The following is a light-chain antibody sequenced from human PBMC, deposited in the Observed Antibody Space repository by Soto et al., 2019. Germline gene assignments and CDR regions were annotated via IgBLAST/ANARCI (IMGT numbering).Light chain of an antibody. V-gene: IGLV1-44*01. J-gene: IGLJ3*02. Sequence: QSVLTQPPSASRTPGQRVTLPCSGSSSDIGSHSVNWYQQLPGAAPRLLIYGNDHRPSGVPDRFSASKSGTSASLAISGLRSEDEAFYYCATWSDSLKVWVFGGGTKLTVL. CDR2: GND. CDR3: ATWSDSLKVWV. CDR1: SSDIGSHS.